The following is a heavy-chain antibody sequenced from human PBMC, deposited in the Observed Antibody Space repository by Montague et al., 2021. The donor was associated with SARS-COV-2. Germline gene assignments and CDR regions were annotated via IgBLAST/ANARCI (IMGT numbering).Heavy chain of an antibody. CDR1: GVSITSTNW. CDR2: IFYGGIA. Sequence: SETLSLTCAVSGVSITSTNWWSLVRQPPGKGLEWIGEIFYGGIATYNPSLKSRATISMDRSRSLFSLKPSSVTAADTAIYYCAGKVLTVPADYWDQGTLVTVS. D-gene: IGHD4-11*01. V-gene: IGHV4-4*02. J-gene: IGHJ4*02. CDR3: AGKVLTVPADY.